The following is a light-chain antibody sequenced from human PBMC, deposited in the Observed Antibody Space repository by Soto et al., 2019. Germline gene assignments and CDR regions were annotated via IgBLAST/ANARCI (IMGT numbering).Light chain of an antibody. CDR1: SNVLTGYKY. CDR3: SSYAGNYVYV. J-gene: IGLJ1*01. Sequence: QSVLTQPASVSGSPGQSITIPCTGSSNVLTGYKYISWYQHHPGEAPKLLIYEVNIRPSGVSIRFSGSKSGNTASLTISGLQAEDEADYYCSSYAGNYVYVFGSGTKLTVL. CDR2: EVN. V-gene: IGLV2-14*01.